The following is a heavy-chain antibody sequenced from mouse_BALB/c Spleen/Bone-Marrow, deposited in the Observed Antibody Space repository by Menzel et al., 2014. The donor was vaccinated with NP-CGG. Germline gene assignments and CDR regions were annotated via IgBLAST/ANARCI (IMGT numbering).Heavy chain of an antibody. J-gene: IGHJ2*01. D-gene: IGHD1-1*01. CDR3: ARSVYYGSSYVDY. Sequence: EVQLQQSGPGLVKPSQSLSLTCTVTGYSITSDYAWNWIRQFPGNKLEWMGYISYSGSTSYNPSLKSRISITRDTSKNQFFLQLNSVTTGDTATYYCARSVYYGSSYVDYWGQGTTLTVSS. V-gene: IGHV3-2*02. CDR2: ISYSGST. CDR1: GYSITSDYA.